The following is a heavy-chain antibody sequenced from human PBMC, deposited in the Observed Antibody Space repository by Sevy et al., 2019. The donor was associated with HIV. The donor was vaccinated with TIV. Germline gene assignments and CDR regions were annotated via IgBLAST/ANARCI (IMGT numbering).Heavy chain of an antibody. J-gene: IGHJ4*01. Sequence: GGSLRLSCAASGFGLNGNAMSWVRQAPGKGLEWVAAIHGGDDTTHYGDSVKGRFTISRDRFKNILCLQMDSLRVEDTAVYYCAKDILGWAFDYWGHGTLVTVSS. D-gene: IGHD3-3*01. V-gene: IGHV3-23*01. CDR2: IHGGDDTT. CDR1: GFGLNGNA. CDR3: AKDILGWAFDY.